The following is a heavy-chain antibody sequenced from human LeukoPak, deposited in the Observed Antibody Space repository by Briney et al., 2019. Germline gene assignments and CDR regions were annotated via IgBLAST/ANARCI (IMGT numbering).Heavy chain of an antibody. CDR3: AREGDFCGGDCWQGSYFDF. D-gene: IGHD2-21*02. V-gene: IGHV3-72*01. Sequence: GGSLRLSCAASGFTFSDHYMDWVRQAPGKGLEWVGRTRNKVNSYTAEYAASFKGRFTISRGDSKNSLYLQMNSLKAEDTAMYYCAREGDFCGGDCWQGSYFDFWGQGTLVTVSS. CDR1: GFTFSDHY. J-gene: IGHJ4*02. CDR2: TRNKVNSYTA.